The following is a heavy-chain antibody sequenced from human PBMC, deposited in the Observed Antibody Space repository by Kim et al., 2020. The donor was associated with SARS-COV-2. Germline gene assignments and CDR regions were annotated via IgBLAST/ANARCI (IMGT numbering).Heavy chain of an antibody. CDR3: ARQRPPFYDVWGSYRYPFDY. Sequence: SETLSLTCTVSGGSISSSSYYWGWIRQPPGKGLEWIGSIYYSGSTYYNPSLKSRVTISVDTSKNQFSLKLSSVTAADTAVYYCARQRPPFYDVWGSYRYPFDYWGQGTLVTVSS. CDR1: GGSISSSSYY. CDR2: IYYSGST. V-gene: IGHV4-39*01. D-gene: IGHD3-16*02. J-gene: IGHJ4*02.